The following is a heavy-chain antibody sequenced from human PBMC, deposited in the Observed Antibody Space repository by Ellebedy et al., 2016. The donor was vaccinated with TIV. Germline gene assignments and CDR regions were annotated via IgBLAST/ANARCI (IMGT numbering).Heavy chain of an antibody. J-gene: IGHJ4*02. CDR2: IRSKAYGGTT. D-gene: IGHD6-13*01. V-gene: IGHV3-49*03. CDR3: TRDLGARWYVVREGFDY. CDR1: GFTFSDYY. Sequence: GGSLRLSCAASGFTFSDYYMSWIRQAPGKGLEWVGFIRSKAYGGTTEYAASVKGRFTISRDDSKSIADLQMNSLKTEDTAVYYCTRDLGARWYVVREGFDYWGQGTLVTVSS.